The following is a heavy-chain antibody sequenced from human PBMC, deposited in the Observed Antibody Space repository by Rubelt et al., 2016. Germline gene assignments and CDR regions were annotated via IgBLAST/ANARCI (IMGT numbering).Heavy chain of an antibody. CDR2: INHSGST. CDR3: ARIGGSTIPLSAFDI. V-gene: IGHV4-34*01. Sequence: QVQLQQWGAGLLKPSETLSLTCAVYGGSFSGYYWSWIRQPPGKGLEWIGEINHSGSTYYNPSLKSRVTISVDTSKNQFSLKLNPVTAAETAVYYCARIGGSTIPLSAFDIWGQGTMVTVSS. CDR1: GGSFSGYY. J-gene: IGHJ3*02. D-gene: IGHD3-9*01.